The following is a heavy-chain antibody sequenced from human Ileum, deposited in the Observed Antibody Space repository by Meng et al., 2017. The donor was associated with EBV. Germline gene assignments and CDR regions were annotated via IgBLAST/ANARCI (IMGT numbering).Heavy chain of an antibody. V-gene: IGHV1-18*01. CDR3: ARAGNGGSYYFTY. D-gene: IGHD1-26*01. CDR1: GYTFSNYG. Sequence: QIYLWQSGAEVKKPGGSGKVSCKASGYTFSNYGISWLRQAPGQGLEWMGWISAYNGNTNYAQNLQGRVTMTTDTSTGTAYMEVRSLRSDDTAVYYCARAGNGGSYYFTYWGQGTLVTVSS. CDR2: ISAYNGNT. J-gene: IGHJ4*02.